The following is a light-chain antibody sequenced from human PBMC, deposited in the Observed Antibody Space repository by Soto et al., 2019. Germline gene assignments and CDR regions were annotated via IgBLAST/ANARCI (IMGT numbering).Light chain of an antibody. V-gene: IGKV3-20*01. CDR3: QQYGSSPQT. J-gene: IGKJ1*01. Sequence: EIVLTQSAGTLSLSPGERATLSYRASQSISSNYLAWYQQKPGQAPRLLIYGASSRATGIPDRFSGSGSGTDFSLSISRLEPEDFAVYYCQQYGSSPQTFGQGTKWIS. CDR2: GAS. CDR1: QSISSNY.